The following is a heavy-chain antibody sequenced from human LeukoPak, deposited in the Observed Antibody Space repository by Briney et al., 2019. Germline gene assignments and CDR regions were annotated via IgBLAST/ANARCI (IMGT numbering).Heavy chain of an antibody. CDR1: GFTVSSNY. D-gene: IGHD3-3*01. V-gene: IGHV3-53*01. J-gene: IGHJ4*02. Sequence: PGGSLRLSCAASGFTVSSNYMSWVRQAPGKGLEWVSVIYSGGSTYYADSVKGRFTISRDNSKNTLYLQMNSLGAEDTAVYYCARGSPGGLRFLEWSGYYFDYWGQGTLVTVSS. CDR3: ARGSPGGLRFLEWSGYYFDY. CDR2: IYSGGST.